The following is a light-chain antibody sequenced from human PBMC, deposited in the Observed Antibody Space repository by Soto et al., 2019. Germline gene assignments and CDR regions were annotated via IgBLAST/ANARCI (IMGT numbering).Light chain of an antibody. V-gene: IGKV3-11*01. J-gene: IGKJ5*01. CDR2: DAS. CDR1: QSVNIN. Sequence: EIVLTRSPATLSLSPGEGATLSCRASQSVNINLAWYQQKPGQSPRLLIYDASNRATGIPARFSGSGSGTDFTLTISRLEPEDFAVYYCQRGDTFGQGTRLEIK. CDR3: QRGDT.